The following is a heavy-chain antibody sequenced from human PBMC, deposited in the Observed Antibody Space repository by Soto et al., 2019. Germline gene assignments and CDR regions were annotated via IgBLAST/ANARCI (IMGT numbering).Heavy chain of an antibody. D-gene: IGHD3-10*01. CDR1: GLTFSRYA. Sequence: EVQVLESGGGLIQPGGSLRLSCAFSGLTFSRYAASWVRQAPGKGLEWVSGIDTSGHNTYYADSVKGRFTISRDNSDNTLFVQMNNLRAEDTAIYYCAKAVGEYLYFFNNWGQGILVSVSS. CDR3: AKAVGEYLYFFNN. V-gene: IGHV3-23*01. CDR2: IDTSGHNT. J-gene: IGHJ4*02.